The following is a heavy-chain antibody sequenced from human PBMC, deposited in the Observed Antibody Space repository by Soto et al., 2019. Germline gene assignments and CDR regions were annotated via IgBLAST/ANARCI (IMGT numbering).Heavy chain of an antibody. CDR3: ARDLNYYDFCSGYFDY. V-gene: IGHV3-30-3*01. Sequence: GGSLRLSCAASGFTFSSYAMHWVRQAPGKGLEWVAVISYDGSNKYYADSVKGRFPISRDNSKNTLYLQMNSLRAEDTAVYDCARDLNYYDFCSGYFDYWGQGTLVTVSS. CDR2: ISYDGSNK. D-gene: IGHD3-3*01. CDR1: GFTFSSYA. J-gene: IGHJ4*02.